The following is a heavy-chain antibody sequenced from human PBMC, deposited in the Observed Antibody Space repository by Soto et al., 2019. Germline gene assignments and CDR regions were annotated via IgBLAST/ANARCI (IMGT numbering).Heavy chain of an antibody. J-gene: IGHJ3*02. Sequence: QVQLVESGGGVVQPGRSLRLSCAAPGFTFSSYGMHWVRQAPGKGLEWVAVISYDGSNKYYADSVKGRFTISRDNSKNTLYLQMNSLRAEDTAVYYCAKGRTIFSVVNLDAFVIWGQGTMVTVSS. CDR1: GFTFSSYG. CDR3: AKGRTIFSVVNLDAFVI. V-gene: IGHV3-30*18. D-gene: IGHD3-3*01. CDR2: ISYDGSNK.